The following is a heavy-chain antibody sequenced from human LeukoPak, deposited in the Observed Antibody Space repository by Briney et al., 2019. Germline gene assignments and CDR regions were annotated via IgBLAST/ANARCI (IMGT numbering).Heavy chain of an antibody. V-gene: IGHV4-34*01. J-gene: IGHJ6*03. CDR1: GFTFSSYG. CDR3: ARRLGRKFGERFYYYHYMDV. CDR2: MNHSGST. Sequence: PGGTLRLSCAGSGFTFSSYGMSWVRQAPGKGLEWIGEMNHSGSTNYNPSLKSRVTISVDTSKNQFSLKLSSVTAADTAVYYCARRLGRKFGERFYYYHYMDVWGKGTTVTISS. D-gene: IGHD3-10*01.